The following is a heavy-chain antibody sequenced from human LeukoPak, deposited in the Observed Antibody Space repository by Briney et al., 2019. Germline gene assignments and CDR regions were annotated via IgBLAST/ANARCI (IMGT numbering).Heavy chain of an antibody. Sequence: SVKVSCKASGYTFTGYYMHWVRQAPGQGLEWMGWINPNSGGTNYARKFQGRVTMTRDTSISTAYMELSRLRSDDTAVYYCARENSSGWYFWFDPWGQGTLVTVSS. CDR1: GYTFTGYY. CDR2: INPNSGGT. J-gene: IGHJ5*02. V-gene: IGHV1-2*02. CDR3: ARENSSGWYFWFDP. D-gene: IGHD6-19*01.